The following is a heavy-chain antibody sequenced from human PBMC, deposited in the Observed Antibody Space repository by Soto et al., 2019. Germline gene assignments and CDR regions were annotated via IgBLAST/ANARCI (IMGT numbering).Heavy chain of an antibody. CDR3: AKGPTIFGVVITYSYYYGLDV. V-gene: IGHV3-23*01. CDR2: LSGSGGRT. CDR1: GFTFGSSA. D-gene: IGHD3-3*01. Sequence: EVQLLESGGGLVQPGGSLRLSCAASGFTFGSSAMSWVRLAPGKGLEWVSALSGSGGRTYYADSVKGRFTISRDNSMNTLYLQMNSLRAEDTAIYHCAKGPTIFGVVITYSYYYGLDVWGQGTTVTVSS. J-gene: IGHJ6*02.